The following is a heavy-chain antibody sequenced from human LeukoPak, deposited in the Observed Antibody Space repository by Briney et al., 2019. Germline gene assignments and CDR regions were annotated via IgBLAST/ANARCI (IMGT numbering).Heavy chain of an antibody. Sequence: PGGSLRLSCAASGFTFDDYAMHWVRQAPGKGLEWVSGISWNSGSIGYADSVKGRFTISRDNSKNTLYLQMNSLRAEDTAVYYCASTTLRIVGATPFDYWGQGTLVTVSS. J-gene: IGHJ4*02. D-gene: IGHD1-26*01. CDR3: ASTTLRIVGATPFDY. V-gene: IGHV3-9*01. CDR1: GFTFDDYA. CDR2: ISWNSGSI.